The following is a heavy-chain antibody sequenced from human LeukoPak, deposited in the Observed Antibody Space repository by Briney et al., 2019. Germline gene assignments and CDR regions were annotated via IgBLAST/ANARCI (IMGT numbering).Heavy chain of an antibody. Sequence: GGSLRLSCEASGFTFSSYAMSWVRQAPGKGLEWISAISASGGSTYYADYVKGRFTIPRDKSKTTLYLQMNSLSAYYWAVYYCAKEDYYGSGCYINYWGQGTLVTVSS. D-gene: IGHD3-10*01. CDR3: AKEDYYGSGCYINY. CDR1: GFTFSSYA. J-gene: IGHJ4*02. V-gene: IGHV3-23*01. CDR2: ISASGGST.